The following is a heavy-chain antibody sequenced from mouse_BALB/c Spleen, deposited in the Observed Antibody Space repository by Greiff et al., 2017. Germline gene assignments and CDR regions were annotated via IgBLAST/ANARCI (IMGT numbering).Heavy chain of an antibody. V-gene: IGHV2-6-4*01. CDR2: IWGGGST. J-gene: IGHJ3*01. CDR3: ATMIKEWFAY. D-gene: IGHD2-4*01. CDR1: GFSLSRYS. Sequence: VQLLQSGPGLVAPSQSLSITCTVSGFSLSRYSVHWVRQPPGKGLEWLGMIWGGGSTDYNYALKSRLSISKDNSKSQVFLMMNMLQTDDTATYYCATMIKEWFAYWGQGTMVTVSA.